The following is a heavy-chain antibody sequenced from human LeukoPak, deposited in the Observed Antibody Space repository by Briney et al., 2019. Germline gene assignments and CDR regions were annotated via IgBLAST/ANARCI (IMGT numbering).Heavy chain of an antibody. CDR3: ARGYDSIDY. CDR1: GYTFTGYY. J-gene: IGHJ4*02. CDR2: INPNSGGT. Sequence: ASVKVSCKASGYTFTGYYMHWVRQAPGQGLEWMGWINPNSGGTNYAQKFRGRVTMTRDTSINAAYMELSRLRSDDTAVYYCARGYDSIDYWGQGTLVTVSS. V-gene: IGHV1-2*02. D-gene: IGHD3-3*01.